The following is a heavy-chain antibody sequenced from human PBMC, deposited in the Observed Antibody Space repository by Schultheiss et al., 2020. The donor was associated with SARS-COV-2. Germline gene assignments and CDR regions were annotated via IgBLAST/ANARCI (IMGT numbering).Heavy chain of an antibody. J-gene: IGHJ3*02. V-gene: IGHV4-34*12. CDR3: ARSRRVVVPAAIGRLKNDAFDI. D-gene: IGHD2-2*01. CDR1: GGSFSGYF. Sequence: SETLSLTCAVYGGSFSGYFWSWIRQPPGKGLEWIGEVIHTGGINYNPSLKSRVTVSIDTSKNHFSLSLTSVTAADTAVYYCARSRRVVVPAAIGRLKNDAFDIWGQGTMVTVSS. CDR2: VIHTGGI.